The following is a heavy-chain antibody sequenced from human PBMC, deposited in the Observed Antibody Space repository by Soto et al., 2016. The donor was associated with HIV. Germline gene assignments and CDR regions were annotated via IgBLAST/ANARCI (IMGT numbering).Heavy chain of an antibody. CDR2: IGTAGDT. Sequence: EVQLVESGGGVVQPGRSLRLSCAASGFTFNTYDMHWVRQATGKGLEWVSAIGTAGDTYYPGSVKGRFTISRENAKNSLYLQMNSLRAGDTAVYYCARVKYGSGXSHFDYVGPGNPGHRLL. D-gene: IGHD3-10*01. CDR3: ARVKYGSGXSHFDY. CDR1: GFTFNTYD. V-gene: IGHV3-13*04. J-gene: IGHJ4*02.